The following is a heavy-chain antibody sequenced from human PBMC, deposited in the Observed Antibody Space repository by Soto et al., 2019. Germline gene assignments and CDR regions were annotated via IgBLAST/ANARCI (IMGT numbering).Heavy chain of an antibody. CDR1: GFTFSSYA. CDR3: ARGDTWDPPAYYFDY. Sequence: AGGSLRLSCAASGFTFSSYAMSWVRQAPGKGLEWVSAVSGSGGTTYYANSVKGRFTISRDNSKNTLYLQMNSLRAEDTAVYYCARGDTWDPPAYYFDYWGQGTLVTVSS. D-gene: IGHD1-26*01. J-gene: IGHJ4*02. CDR2: VSGSGGTT. V-gene: IGHV3-23*01.